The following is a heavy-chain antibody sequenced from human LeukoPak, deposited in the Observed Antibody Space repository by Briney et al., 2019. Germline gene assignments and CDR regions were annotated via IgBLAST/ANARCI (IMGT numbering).Heavy chain of an antibody. CDR2: INSDGTKT. V-gene: IGHV3-74*01. D-gene: IGHD2-15*01. CDR1: DFPLTTYW. Sequence: GGSLRLSCAASDFPLTTYWMHWVRQDPGKGLVWVSSINSDGTKTTYADSVKGRFTISRDNAKNTVYLQMTSRRAEDTAVYYCEREDCSGGSCYAGYYYYGMDVWGPGTTVTVSS. J-gene: IGHJ6*02. CDR3: EREDCSGGSCYAGYYYYGMDV.